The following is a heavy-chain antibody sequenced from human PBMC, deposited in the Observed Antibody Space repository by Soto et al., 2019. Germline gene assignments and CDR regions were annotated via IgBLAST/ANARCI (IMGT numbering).Heavy chain of an antibody. J-gene: IGHJ5*02. CDR2: VYATGTT. Sequence: QVQLQVSGPGVVKPSETLSLSCTVSGGSISKFYWSWIRKTAGKGLEWMGRVYATGTTDYNPSLRSRVSMSVDISKKTFSLRLTSVTAADTGVYYCVRDGSKTLRDWFDPWGQGKSVTVSS. V-gene: IGHV4-4*07. CDR3: VRDGSKTLRDWFDP. CDR1: GGSISKFY.